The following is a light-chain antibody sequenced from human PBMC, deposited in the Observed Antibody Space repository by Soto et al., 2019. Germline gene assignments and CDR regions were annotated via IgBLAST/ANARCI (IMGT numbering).Light chain of an antibody. CDR2: AAS. Sequence: DIQMTQSPSSLSASVGDRVSITCRASQSIANSLNWYQQKPGQAPKVLIYAASNLQSGVPARFSGSGSGTDFTLTINSLQPEDTATYYCQQTYSVSRVTFGPGTKVDLK. CDR3: QQTYSVSRVT. J-gene: IGKJ3*01. V-gene: IGKV1-39*01. CDR1: QSIANS.